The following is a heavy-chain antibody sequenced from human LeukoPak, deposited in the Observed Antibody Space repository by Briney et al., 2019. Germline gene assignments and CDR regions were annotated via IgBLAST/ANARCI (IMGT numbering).Heavy chain of an antibody. CDR3: ARVTGYVIEDYFDY. J-gene: IGHJ4*02. CDR1: GGSISSYY. D-gene: IGHD3-22*01. CDR2: IYYSGST. V-gene: IGHV4-59*01. Sequence: SETLSLTCTVSGGSISSYYWSWIRQPPGKGLEWIGYIYYSGSTNYNPSLKSRVTISVDTSKNQFSLKLSSVTAADTGMYYCARVTGYVIEDYFDYWGQGTLVTVSS.